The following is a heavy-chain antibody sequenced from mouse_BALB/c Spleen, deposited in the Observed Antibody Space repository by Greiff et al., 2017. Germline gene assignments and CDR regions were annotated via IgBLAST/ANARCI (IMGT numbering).Heavy chain of an antibody. Sequence: EVMLVESGGGLVKPGGSLKLSCAASGFTFSDYYMYWVRQTPGKRLEWVATISDGGSYTYYPDSVKGRFTISRDNAKNNLYLQMSSLKSEDTAMYYCARDETMDYWGQGTSVTVSS. CDR2: ISDGGSYT. J-gene: IGHJ4*01. CDR3: ARDETMDY. CDR1: GFTFSDYY. V-gene: IGHV5-4*02.